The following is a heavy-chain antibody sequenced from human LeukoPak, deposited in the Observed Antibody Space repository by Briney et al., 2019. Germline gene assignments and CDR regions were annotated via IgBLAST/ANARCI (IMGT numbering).Heavy chain of an antibody. J-gene: IGHJ3*02. Sequence: SQTLSLTCAISGDSVSSNSAALNWIRQSPSRDLHGLGRTYYRSKWYNDYAVSVKSRITINQDTSKHQSSLQLHRVHPEDTAVYYCERDTEGAFDIWGQGTMVPVSS. CDR1: GDSVSSNSAA. CDR2: TYYRSKWYN. CDR3: ERDTEGAFDI. V-gene: IGHV6-1*01. D-gene: IGHD1-14*01.